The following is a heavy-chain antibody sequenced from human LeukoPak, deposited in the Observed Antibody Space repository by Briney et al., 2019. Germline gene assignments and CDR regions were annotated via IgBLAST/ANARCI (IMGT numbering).Heavy chain of an antibody. J-gene: IGHJ4*02. CDR1: GFTVSSNY. V-gene: IGHV3-53*01. CDR2: IYSGGST. Sequence: GGSLRLSCAASGFTVSSNYMSWVRQAPGKGLEWVSVIYSGGSTYYADSVKGRFTISRDNSKNTLYLQMNSLRAEDTAVYYCARWVCSSTSCYYFDYWGQGSLVVVSS. D-gene: IGHD2-2*01. CDR3: ARWVCSSTSCYYFDY.